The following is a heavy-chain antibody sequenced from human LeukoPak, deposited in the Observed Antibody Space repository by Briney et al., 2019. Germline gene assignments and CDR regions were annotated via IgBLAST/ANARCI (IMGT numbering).Heavy chain of an antibody. J-gene: IGHJ4*02. CDR3: ARGRDDYVWGSYRFRY. V-gene: IGHV4-34*01. CDR1: GGSFSGYY. Sequence: SETLSLTCVVYGGSFSGYYWSWIRQPPGKGLEWIGEINHSGSTNYNPSLKSRVTISVDTSKNQFSLKLSSVTAADTAVYYCARGRDDYVWGSYRFRYWGQGTLVTVSS. CDR2: INHSGST. D-gene: IGHD3-16*02.